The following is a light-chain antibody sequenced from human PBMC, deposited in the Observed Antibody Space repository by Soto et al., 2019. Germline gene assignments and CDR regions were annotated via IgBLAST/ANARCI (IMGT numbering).Light chain of an antibody. V-gene: IGKV3D-20*02. J-gene: IGKJ1*01. CDR2: GAS. CDR1: QSVSNNY. Sequence: EIVLTQSPGTLSLSPGERATLSCRASQSVSNNYLAWYQQKPGQAPRLLIYGASNRATGIPDRFSGSGSGTDFTLTISSLEPEDFAVYYCQQRSNWPWTFGRGTKVDIK. CDR3: QQRSNWPWT.